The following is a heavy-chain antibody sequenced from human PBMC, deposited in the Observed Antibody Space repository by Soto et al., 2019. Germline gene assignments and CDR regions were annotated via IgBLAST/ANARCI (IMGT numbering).Heavy chain of an antibody. CDR3: ARLFCSTTSCDSWFDP. CDR1: GYTFTTFW. J-gene: IGHJ5*02. Sequence: GESLKISCTGFGYTFTTFWISWVRQMPGKGLEWMGRIDPRDSYVNYSPSFQGHVTISLDKSISTAYLQWGSLKASDTAMYYCARLFCSTTSCDSWFDPWGQGTLVTVSS. D-gene: IGHD2-2*01. V-gene: IGHV5-10-1*01. CDR2: IDPRDSYV.